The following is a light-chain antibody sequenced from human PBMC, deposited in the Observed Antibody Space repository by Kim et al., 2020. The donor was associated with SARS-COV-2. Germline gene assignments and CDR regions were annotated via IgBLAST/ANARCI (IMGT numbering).Light chain of an antibody. V-gene: IGLV3-19*01. CDR1: SLRTYY. CDR3: NSRDNSGDHVV. J-gene: IGLJ2*01. CDR2: GKN. Sequence: ALGQTVRITCQGDSLRTYYASWYQQKPGQAPILVIYGKNNWPSGIPDRFSGSSSGNTASLTVTGAQAVDEADYYCNSRDNSGDHVVFGGGTQLTVL.